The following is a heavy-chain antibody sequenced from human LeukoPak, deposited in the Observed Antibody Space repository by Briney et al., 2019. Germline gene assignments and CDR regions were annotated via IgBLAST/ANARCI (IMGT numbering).Heavy chain of an antibody. D-gene: IGHD3-10*01. Sequence: GGSLRLSCAASGFTFSSYWMSWVRQAPGKGLEWVANIKQDGSGKYYVDSVKGRFTISRDNAKNSLYLQMNSLRAEDTAVYYCARVGALWFGEYVFDYWGQGTLVTVSS. V-gene: IGHV3-7*01. CDR1: GFTFSSYW. J-gene: IGHJ4*02. CDR2: IKQDGSGK. CDR3: ARVGALWFGEYVFDY.